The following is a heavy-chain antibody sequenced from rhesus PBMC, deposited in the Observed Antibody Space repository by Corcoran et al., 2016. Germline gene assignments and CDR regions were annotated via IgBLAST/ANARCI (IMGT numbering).Heavy chain of an antibody. D-gene: IGHD3-3*01. CDR3: ARDFGLVTLDY. J-gene: IGHJ4*01. CDR2: IDGNIAGT. Sequence: QLQLQESGPGLVKPSETLSLTCAVSGGSISGYYWSWIRQPPGKGLGWIGNIDGNIAGTNYNPSLKNRVTISKDTSKNQFSLKLSSVTAADTAVYYGARDFGLVTLDYWGQGVLVTVSS. CDR1: GGSISGYY. V-gene: IGHV4-81*01.